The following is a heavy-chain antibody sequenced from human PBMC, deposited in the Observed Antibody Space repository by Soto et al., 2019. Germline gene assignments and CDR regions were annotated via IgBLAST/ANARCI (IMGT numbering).Heavy chain of an antibody. CDR3: ARDLGGAAPRWYFDL. D-gene: IGHD2-15*01. J-gene: IGHJ2*01. CDR2: INPNSGGT. V-gene: IGHV1-2*02. CDR1: GYTFTGYY. Sequence: QVQLVQSGAEVKKPGASVKVSCKASGYTFTGYYMHWVRQAPGQGLEWMGWINPNSGGTNYAQKFQGRVTMTRDTSISTAYMELSRLRSDDTAVYYCARDLGGAAPRWYFDLWGRGTLVTVSS.